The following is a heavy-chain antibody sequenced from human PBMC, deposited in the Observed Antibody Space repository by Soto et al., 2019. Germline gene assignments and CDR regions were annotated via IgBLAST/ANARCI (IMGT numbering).Heavy chain of an antibody. J-gene: IGHJ6*03. CDR2: ISAYNGNT. CDR1: GYTFTSYG. CDR3: ARSGSGYSYGLFYSYYYMYV. D-gene: IGHD5-18*01. Sequence: GASVKVSCKASGYTFTSYGISWVRQAPGQGLEWMGWISAYNGNTNYAQKLQGRVTMTTDTSTSTAYMELRSLRSDDTAVYYCARSGSGYSYGLFYSYYYMYVWSKGTTVTVSS. V-gene: IGHV1-18*01.